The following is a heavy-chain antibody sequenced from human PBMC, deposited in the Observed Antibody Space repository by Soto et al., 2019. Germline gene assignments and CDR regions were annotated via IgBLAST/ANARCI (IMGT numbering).Heavy chain of an antibody. CDR3: ARTPRKAPDFDY. Sequence: QVQLVQSGAEVKKPGASVKVSCKASGYTFTSYDINWLRQATGQGLEWMGWMNPNSSNTGYAQKFQGRVTMTRNTSISTAYMELSSLRSEDTAVYYCARTPRKAPDFDYWGQGTLVTVSS. J-gene: IGHJ4*02. D-gene: IGHD2-2*01. V-gene: IGHV1-8*01. CDR2: MNPNSSNT. CDR1: GYTFTSYD.